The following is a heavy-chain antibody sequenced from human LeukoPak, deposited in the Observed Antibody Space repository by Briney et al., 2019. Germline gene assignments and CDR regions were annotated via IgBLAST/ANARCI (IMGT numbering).Heavy chain of an antibody. Sequence: ESLKISCKGSGYSFTSYWIGWVRQMPGKGLEWMGIIYPGDSDTRYSPSFQGQVTISADKSISTAYLQWSSLKASDTAMYYCARQLGRTYYGSGSVDYWGQGTLVTVSS. J-gene: IGHJ4*02. CDR2: IYPGDSDT. D-gene: IGHD3-10*01. CDR3: ARQLGRTYYGSGSVDY. V-gene: IGHV5-51*01. CDR1: GYSFTSYW.